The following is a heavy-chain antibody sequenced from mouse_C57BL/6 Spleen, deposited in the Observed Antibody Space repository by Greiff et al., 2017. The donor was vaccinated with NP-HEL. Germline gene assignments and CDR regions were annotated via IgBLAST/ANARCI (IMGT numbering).Heavy chain of an antibody. D-gene: IGHD1-1*01. V-gene: IGHV14-3*01. Sequence: VQLQQSVAELVRPGASVKLSCTASGFNIKNTYMHWVKQRPEQGLEWIGRIDPANGNTKYAPKFQGKATITADTSSNTAYLQLSSLTSEDTAIYYCARSRAYYYGSSYPYWFAYWGQGTLVTVSA. CDR1: GFNIKNTY. J-gene: IGHJ3*01. CDR3: ARSRAYYYGSSYPYWFAY. CDR2: IDPANGNT.